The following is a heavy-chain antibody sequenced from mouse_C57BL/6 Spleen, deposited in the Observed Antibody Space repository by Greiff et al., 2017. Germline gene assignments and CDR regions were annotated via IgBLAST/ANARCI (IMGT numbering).Heavy chain of an antibody. CDR2: IHPNSGST. CDR1: GYTFTSYW. V-gene: IGHV1-64*01. CDR3: AREGIYGTMSLWHFDV. D-gene: IGHD2-1*01. J-gene: IGHJ1*03. Sequence: VQLQQPGAELVKPGASVKLSCKASGYTFTSYWMHWVKQRPGQGLEWIGMIHPNSGSTNYNEKFKSKATLTVDKSSSTAYMQLSSLTSEDSAVYYCAREGIYGTMSLWHFDVWGTGTTVTVSS.